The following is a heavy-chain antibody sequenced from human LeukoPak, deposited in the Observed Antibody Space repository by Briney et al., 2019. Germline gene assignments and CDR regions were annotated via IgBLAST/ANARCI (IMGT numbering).Heavy chain of an antibody. CDR2: ISWNSGSI. CDR1: GFTFDDYA. CDR3: AKGYYGARYYYGMDV. J-gene: IGHJ6*02. Sequence: GGSLRLSCAASGFTFDDYAMHWVRQAPGKGLEWVSGISWNSGSIGYADSVKGRFTISRDNSKNTLYLQMNSLRAEDTAVYYCAKGYYGARYYYGMDVWGQGTTVTVSS. D-gene: IGHD4-17*01. V-gene: IGHV3-9*01.